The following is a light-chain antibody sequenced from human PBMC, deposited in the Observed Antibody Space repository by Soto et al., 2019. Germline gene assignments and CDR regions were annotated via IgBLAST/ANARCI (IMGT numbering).Light chain of an antibody. CDR3: NSCTSTNTYV. V-gene: IGLV2-14*03. CDR1: SSGVGGYNF. CDR2: DVI. J-gene: IGLJ1*01. Sequence: QSALTQPASVSGSPGQSITISCTGTSSGVGGYNFVSWYQQHPGKAPKLMIYDVINRPSGVPNRFSGSKSGNTASLTISGLQAEDEADYYCNSCTSTNTYVFGTGTKVTVL.